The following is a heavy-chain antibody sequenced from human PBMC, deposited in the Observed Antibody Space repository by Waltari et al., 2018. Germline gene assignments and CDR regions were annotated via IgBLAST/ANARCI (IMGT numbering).Heavy chain of an antibody. V-gene: IGHV4-59*01. Sequence: QVQLQESGPGLVKPSETLSLTCTVSGGSISSYYWRWIRQPPGKGLEWIGYIYYSGSTNYNPSLKSRVTISVDTSKNQFSLKLSSVTAADTAVYYCARGIRGPNYFDYWGQGTLVTVSS. D-gene: IGHD4-17*01. CDR3: ARGIRGPNYFDY. CDR1: GGSISSYY. CDR2: IYYSGST. J-gene: IGHJ4*02.